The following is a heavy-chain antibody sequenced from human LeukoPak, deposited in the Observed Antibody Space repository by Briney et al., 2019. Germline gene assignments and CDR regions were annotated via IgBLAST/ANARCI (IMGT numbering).Heavy chain of an antibody. CDR1: GGSISSSSYY. Sequence: SETLSLTCTVSGGSISSSSYYWGWIRQPPGKGLEWIGSIYYSGSTYYNPSLKSRVTISVDTSKNQFSLKLSSVTAADTAVYYCASLYYYGSGSPYFDYWGQGTLVTVSS. D-gene: IGHD3-10*01. CDR3: ASLYYYGSGSPYFDY. J-gene: IGHJ4*02. V-gene: IGHV4-39*07. CDR2: IYYSGST.